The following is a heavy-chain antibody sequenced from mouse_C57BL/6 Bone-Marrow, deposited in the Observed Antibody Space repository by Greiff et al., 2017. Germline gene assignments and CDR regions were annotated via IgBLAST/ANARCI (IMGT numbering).Heavy chain of an antibody. CDR1: GFTFTDYY. D-gene: IGHD2-10*01. J-gene: IGHJ2*01. Sequence: VQLQQSVPELVKPGASVKMSCTASGFTFTDYYMHWVKQSHGKSLEWIGYINPNNGGTSYNPKFKGKATLTVNKSSSTAYLELRSLTSEDSAVYYCSTYCGNYEGLDYWGQGTTLTVSS. CDR2: INPNNGGT. V-gene: IGHV1-22*01. CDR3: STYCGNYEGLDY.